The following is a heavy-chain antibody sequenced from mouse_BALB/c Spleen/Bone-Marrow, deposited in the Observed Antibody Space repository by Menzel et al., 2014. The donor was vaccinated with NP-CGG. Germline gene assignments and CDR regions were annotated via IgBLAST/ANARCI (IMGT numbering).Heavy chain of an antibody. D-gene: IGHD4-1*01. CDR1: GFTFIDYY. J-gene: IGHJ2*01. Sequence: DVKLVDSGGGLVQPGGSLRLSFVTSGFTFIDYYMNWVRQPPGKALEWVGFIRNKAKGYTTEYSASVKGRFTISRDNSQSILYLQMNTLRAEVSATYYCARDMGGILFDSWGQGTTLTVSS. CDR3: ARDMGGILFDS. CDR2: IRNKAKGYTT. V-gene: IGHV7-3*02.